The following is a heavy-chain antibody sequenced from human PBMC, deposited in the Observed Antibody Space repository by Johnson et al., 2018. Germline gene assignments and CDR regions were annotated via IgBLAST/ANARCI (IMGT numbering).Heavy chain of an antibody. Sequence: QVQLQQWGAGLLKPSETLSLTCVVNGGSFSGNYWSWIRQPPGKGLEWLGEINQSGATNYDPSLRSRVTISKDTSNNQFSLTLTSVTAADTAVYYCARSGGSSWYLSLWGQGTLVTVSS. CDR3: ARSGGSSWYLSL. V-gene: IGHV4-34*01. CDR2: INQSGAT. D-gene: IGHD6-13*01. J-gene: IGHJ1*01. CDR1: GGSFSGNY.